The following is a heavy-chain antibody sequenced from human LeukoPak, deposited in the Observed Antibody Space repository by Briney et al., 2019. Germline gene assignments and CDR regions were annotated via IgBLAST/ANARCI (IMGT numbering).Heavy chain of an antibody. Sequence: GGSLRLSCAASGFTFSNYWLSWVRQAPGKGLEWVANVKLDGSEKYYVDSVKGRFTISRDNAKNSLYLQMNSLRAEDTAVYYCARDGEWELLGSDYRGQGTLVTVSS. D-gene: IGHD1-26*01. CDR1: GFTFSNYW. J-gene: IGHJ4*02. V-gene: IGHV3-7*03. CDR3: ARDGEWELLGSDY. CDR2: VKLDGSEK.